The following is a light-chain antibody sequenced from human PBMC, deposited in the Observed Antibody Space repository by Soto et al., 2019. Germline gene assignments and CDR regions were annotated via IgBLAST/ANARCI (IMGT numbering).Light chain of an antibody. CDR2: GAS. CDR3: QQYGSSGT. Sequence: DIQITQSPSSVSASVGDRVTVTCRASQNVSTWLTWYQQTPGKAPNLLIYGASTLQRGVPSRFSGSGSGTEFTLTISSLQPEDFAVYYCQQYGSSGTFGQGTKVDIK. CDR1: QNVSTW. V-gene: IGKV1-12*01. J-gene: IGKJ1*01.